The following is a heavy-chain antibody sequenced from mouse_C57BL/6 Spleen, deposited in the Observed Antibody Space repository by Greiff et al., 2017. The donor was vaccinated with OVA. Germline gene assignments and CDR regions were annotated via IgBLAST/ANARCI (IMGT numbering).Heavy chain of an antibody. CDR3: ARYATTSRVWYFDV. CDR2: IYPRSGNT. CDR1: GYTFTSYG. D-gene: IGHD1-1*01. J-gene: IGHJ1*03. V-gene: IGHV1-81*01. Sequence: QVQLQQSGAELARPGASVKLSCKASGYTFTSYGISWVKQRTGQGLEWIGEIYPRSGNTYYNEKFKGKATLTADKSSSTAYMELRSLTSEDSAVYFCARYATTSRVWYFDVWGTGTTVTVSS.